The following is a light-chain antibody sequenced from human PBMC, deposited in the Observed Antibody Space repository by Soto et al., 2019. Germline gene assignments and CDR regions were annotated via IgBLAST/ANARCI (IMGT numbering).Light chain of an antibody. CDR3: QHSNNWPYT. Sequence: ELVMTQSQATLSVAPGESATLSCRASQSVSSNLAWYQQKPGQAPRLLFYGSSTRATGVPARFTGSGSGTDFTLTISSLQSEDFAVYYCQHSNNWPYTFGQGNKLAIK. CDR2: GSS. J-gene: IGKJ2*01. CDR1: QSVSSN. V-gene: IGKV3-15*01.